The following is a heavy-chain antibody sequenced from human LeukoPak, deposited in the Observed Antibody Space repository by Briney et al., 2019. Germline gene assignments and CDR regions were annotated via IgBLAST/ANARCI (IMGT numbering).Heavy chain of an antibody. CDR2: IWYDGTNK. CDR3: ARDRYGIRRDYFDY. D-gene: IGHD5-18*01. CDR1: GFTFSDYG. V-gene: IGHV3-33*01. J-gene: IGHJ4*02. Sequence: GGSPRLSCAASGFTFSDYGMHWVRQAPGKGLEWVALIWYDGTNKYYVDSVKGRFTISRDNSKNTLYLQMNSLRADDTAVYYCARDRYGIRRDYFDYWGQGILVTVSS.